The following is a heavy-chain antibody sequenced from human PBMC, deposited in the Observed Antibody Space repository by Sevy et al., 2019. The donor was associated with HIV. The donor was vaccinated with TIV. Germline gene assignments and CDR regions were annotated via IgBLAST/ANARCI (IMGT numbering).Heavy chain of an antibody. V-gene: IGHV1-2*02. CDR2: INPNSGGT. Sequence: ASVKVSCKASGYTFTGYYMHWVRQAPGQGLEWMGWINPNSGGTNYAQKFQGRVTMTRDTSISTAYMELSRLRSDDTAVYYCARTASDSSGWDPPHATDAFNIWGQGTMVTVSS. CDR1: GYTFTGYY. D-gene: IGHD6-19*01. J-gene: IGHJ3*02. CDR3: ARTASDSSGWDPPHATDAFNI.